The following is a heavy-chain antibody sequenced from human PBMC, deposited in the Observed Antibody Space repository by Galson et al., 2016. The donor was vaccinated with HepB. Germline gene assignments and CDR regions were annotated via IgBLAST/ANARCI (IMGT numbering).Heavy chain of an antibody. Sequence: TLSLTCTLSGGSIASGNYFWSWIRQLPGEGPEWIAYIHHSGSDYYNPSLQSRVTVSVDTSKNQFSLKLNSVTAADTAVYYCAGEVNTPLDSDAFDIWGQGTMVTVSS. V-gene: IGHV4-31*03. CDR3: AGEVNTPLDSDAFDI. CDR2: IHHSGSD. J-gene: IGHJ3*02. CDR1: GGSIASGNYF. D-gene: IGHD5-18*01.